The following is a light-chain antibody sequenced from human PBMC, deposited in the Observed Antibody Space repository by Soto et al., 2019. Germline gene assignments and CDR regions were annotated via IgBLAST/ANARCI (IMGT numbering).Light chain of an antibody. J-gene: IGKJ4*01. CDR1: QSISSY. CDR2: AAS. CDR3: QQSYSTPD. V-gene: IGKV1-39*01. Sequence: DIQMTQSPSSLSASVGDRVTITCRASQSISSYLNWYQQKPGKAPKLLIYAASSLQSGVPSRFSASGSGTDFTLTISSLQPEDFATYYCQQSYSTPDFGGGTKVEIK.